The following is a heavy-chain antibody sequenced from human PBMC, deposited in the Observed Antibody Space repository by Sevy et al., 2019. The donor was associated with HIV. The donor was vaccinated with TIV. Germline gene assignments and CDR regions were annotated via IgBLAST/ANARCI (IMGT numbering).Heavy chain of an antibody. CDR2: ISSSGQTT. V-gene: IGHV3-11*01. CDR3: ARISAMSPPNYGMDL. Sequence: GGSLRLSCAASGFSFSSFYMTWIRQAPGKGLQWVAYISSSGQTTYYADSVKGRFVVSRDNAKNSLFLDINSLRAEDTGVFYCARISAMSPPNYGMDLWGQGTTVTVSS. CDR1: GFSFSSFY. D-gene: IGHD2-2*01. J-gene: IGHJ6*02.